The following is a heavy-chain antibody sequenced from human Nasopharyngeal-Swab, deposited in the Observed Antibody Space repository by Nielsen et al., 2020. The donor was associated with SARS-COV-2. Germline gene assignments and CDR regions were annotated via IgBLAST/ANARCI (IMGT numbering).Heavy chain of an antibody. J-gene: IGHJ5*02. D-gene: IGHD6-6*01. CDR2: ISSTGAII. CDR3: TRGLSSSIVARRENWFDP. V-gene: IGHV3-11*04. CDR1: GFTFSDYY. Sequence: GESLKISCAASGFTFSDYYMSWIRQAPGKGLEWVSYISSTGAIIYYADSVKGRFTISRDNPKNSLYLQMNSLRAGDTAVYYCTRGLSSSIVARRENWFDPWGQGTLVIVSS.